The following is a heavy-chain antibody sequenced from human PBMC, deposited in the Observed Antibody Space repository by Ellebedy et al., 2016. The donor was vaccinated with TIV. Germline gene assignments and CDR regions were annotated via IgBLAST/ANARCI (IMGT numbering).Heavy chain of an antibody. CDR3: ARLVVAATDYYYGMDV. V-gene: IGHV1-46*01. CDR1: GYTFTNHY. CDR2: LNPRGATT. Sequence: ASVKVSCKASGYTFTNHYMHWVRQAPGQGLEWMGILNPRGATTGYAQKFQGRVTMTRDTSTSTVYMELSSLRSEDTAVYYCARLVVAATDYYYGMDVWGQGTTVTVSS. D-gene: IGHD2-15*01. J-gene: IGHJ6*02.